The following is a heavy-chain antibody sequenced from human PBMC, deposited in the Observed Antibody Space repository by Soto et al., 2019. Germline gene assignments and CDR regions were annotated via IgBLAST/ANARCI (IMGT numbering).Heavy chain of an antibody. CDR2: ISYDGSNK. D-gene: IGHD3-10*01. V-gene: IGHV3-30-3*01. J-gene: IGHJ4*02. CDR1: GFTFSSYA. Sequence: WGSLRLSCAASGFTFSSYAMHWVRQAPGKGLEWVAVISYDGSNKYYADSVKGRFTISRDNSKNTLYLQMNSLRAEDTAVYYCARAQEGSAISWYGSGSVGFDYWGQGTLVTVSS. CDR3: ARAQEGSAISWYGSGSVGFDY.